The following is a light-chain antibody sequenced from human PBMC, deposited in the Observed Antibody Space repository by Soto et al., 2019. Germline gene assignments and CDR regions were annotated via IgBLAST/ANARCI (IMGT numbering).Light chain of an antibody. CDR3: QQYNNWPPHT. J-gene: IGKJ2*01. V-gene: IGKV3-15*01. CDR1: QSVNTN. CDR2: GAS. Sequence: EIVMTQSPATLSVSPGESATLSCRASQSVNTNLAWYQQKPGRAPRLLIHGASTRATGIPARFSGSGSGTEVTLNISSLQSEDVAVYYCQQYNNWPPHTFGQGTKLEIK.